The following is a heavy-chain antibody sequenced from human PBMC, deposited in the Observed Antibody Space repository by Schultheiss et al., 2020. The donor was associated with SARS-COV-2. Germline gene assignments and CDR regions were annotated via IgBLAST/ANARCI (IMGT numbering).Heavy chain of an antibody. D-gene: IGHD7-27*01. J-gene: IGHJ5*02. CDR1: GGSFSGYY. CDR3: ARDRTGDLRWFDP. Sequence: SQTLSLTCAVYGGSFSGYYWSWIRQPPGKGLEWIGEINHSGSTYYNPSLKSLVTISVDTSKNQFSLKLSSVTAADTAVYYCARDRTGDLRWFDPWGQGTLVTVSS. CDR2: INHSGST. V-gene: IGHV4-34*01.